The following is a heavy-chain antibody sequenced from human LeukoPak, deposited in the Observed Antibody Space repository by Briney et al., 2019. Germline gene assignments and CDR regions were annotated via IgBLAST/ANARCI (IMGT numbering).Heavy chain of an antibody. V-gene: IGHV3-30*18. CDR2: ITYDGTNK. CDR3: AKGSNRGVATIDY. J-gene: IGHJ4*02. Sequence: GGSLRLFCAASGLTFSSYGVHWVRQAPGKGLDWGAVITYDGTNKYYADSVKGRFTIYRDNSKNTLFLQMNSLRAEYTAVYYCAKGSNRGVATIDYWGQGTLVTVSS. CDR1: GLTFSSYG. D-gene: IGHD5-12*01.